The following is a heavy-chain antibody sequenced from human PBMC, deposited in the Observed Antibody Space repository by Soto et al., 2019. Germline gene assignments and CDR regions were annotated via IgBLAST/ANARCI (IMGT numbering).Heavy chain of an antibody. CDR3: ARVALAAAGTRRVTIFDY. Sequence: GGSLRLSCAASGFTFSSYSMNWVRQAPGKGLEWVSYISSSSSTIYYADSVKGRFTISRDNAKNSLYLQMNSLRAEDTAVYYCARVALAAAGTRRVTIFDYWGQGTLVTVSS. V-gene: IGHV3-48*01. CDR1: GFTFSSYS. J-gene: IGHJ4*02. CDR2: ISSSSSTI. D-gene: IGHD6-13*01.